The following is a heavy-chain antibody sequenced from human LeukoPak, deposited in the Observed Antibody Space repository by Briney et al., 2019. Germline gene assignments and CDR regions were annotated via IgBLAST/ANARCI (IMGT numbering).Heavy chain of an antibody. CDR3: AREAQAVAGTRAYYYYGMDV. J-gene: IGHJ6*02. Sequence: SVKVSCKASGGTFSSYAISWVRQAPGQGLEWMGGIIPIFGTANYAQKFQGRVTTTADESTSTAYMELSSLRSEDTAVYYCAREAQAVAGTRAYYYYGMDVWGQGTTVTVSS. D-gene: IGHD6-19*01. CDR1: GGTFSSYA. CDR2: IIPIFGTA. V-gene: IGHV1-69*13.